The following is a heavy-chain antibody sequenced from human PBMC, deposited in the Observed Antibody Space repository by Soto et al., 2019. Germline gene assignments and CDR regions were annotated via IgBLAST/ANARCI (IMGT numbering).Heavy chain of an antibody. Sequence: VQLLESGGGLIQPGGSLRLSCAASGFTFSYGIHWLRQAPGKGLEWVAYISYDSSNKFYGDSVKGRFTISRDHSKNTQFLQMNSLRAEDTPVYYCAKLVLGSCSGNTCDDYWGQGTLVAVSS. CDR2: ISYDSSNK. V-gene: IGHV3-30*18. CDR1: GFTFSYG. CDR3: AKLVLGSCSGNTCDDY. D-gene: IGHD2-15*01. J-gene: IGHJ4*02.